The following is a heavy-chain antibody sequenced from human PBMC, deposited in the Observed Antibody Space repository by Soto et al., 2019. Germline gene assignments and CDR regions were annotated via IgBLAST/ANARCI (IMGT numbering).Heavy chain of an antibody. CDR3: ARLYCSGDDCFSQIDY. D-gene: IGHD2-21*02. J-gene: IGHJ4*02. V-gene: IGHV4-34*01. CDR2: IKRSGNT. CDR1: GGYFHDDY. Sequence: ETLSLTCGVYGGYFHDDYWSWIRQSPGKGLEWIGEIKRSGNTYYNPSIESRVTKSIDLSKNQFSLRLNSVTAADTAVYYCARLYCSGDDCFSQIDYWGQGALVT.